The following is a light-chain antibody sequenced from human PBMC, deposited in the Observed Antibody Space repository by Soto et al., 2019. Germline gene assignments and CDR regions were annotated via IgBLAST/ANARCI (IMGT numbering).Light chain of an antibody. CDR1: QTISRN. V-gene: IGKV3-15*01. J-gene: IGKJ1*01. CDR3: QQYNAWPPGT. Sequence: EIVMTPFPATLSMSPGERATLSCRASQTISRNLAWYQQKGGQAPRLLIYGASTRATGVPARFSGSGSGTEFTLTISSLQSEDFAIYYCQQYNAWPPGTFGPGTKVDIK. CDR2: GAS.